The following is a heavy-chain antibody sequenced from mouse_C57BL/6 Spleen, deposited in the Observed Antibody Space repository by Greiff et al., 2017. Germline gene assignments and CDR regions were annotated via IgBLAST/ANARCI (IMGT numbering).Heavy chain of an antibody. D-gene: IGHD2-5*01. V-gene: IGHV10-3*01. CDR2: IRSKSSNYAT. CDR1: GFTFNTYA. J-gene: IGHJ3*01. CDR3: VRDGCSNSWFAY. Sequence: EVNLVESGGGLVQPTGSLKLSCAASGFTFNTYAMHWVRQAPGKGVEWVARIRSKSSNYATYYADSVKDRFTISRDDSQSMLYLQLNNLKTEDTAMYYCVRDGCSNSWFAYWGQGTLVTVSA.